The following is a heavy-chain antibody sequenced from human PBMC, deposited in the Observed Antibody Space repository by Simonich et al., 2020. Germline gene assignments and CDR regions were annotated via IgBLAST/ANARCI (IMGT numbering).Heavy chain of an antibody. J-gene: IGHJ3*02. CDR3: ARHAGFAFDI. Sequence: QLQLQESGPGLVKPSETLSLTCTVSVGSISSSSYYWGWIRQPPGKGLEWIGSIYYSGSTYYHPSLKSRVTISVDTSKNQFSLKLSSVTAADTAVYYCARHAGFAFDIWGQGTMVTVSS. CDR2: IYYSGST. V-gene: IGHV4-39*01. D-gene: IGHD6-13*01. CDR1: VGSISSSSYY.